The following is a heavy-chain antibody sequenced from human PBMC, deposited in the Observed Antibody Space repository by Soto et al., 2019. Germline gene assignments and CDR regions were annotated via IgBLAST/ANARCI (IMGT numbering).Heavy chain of an antibody. D-gene: IGHD6-13*01. CDR1: GGTFSSYA. Sequence: QVQLVQSGAEVKKPGSSVKVSCKSSGGTFSSYAISWVRQAPGQGLEWMGGIIPIFGTANYAQKFQGRVTITADESTSTAYMELSRLRSEDTAVYYCARGRTTSSWEDNYYYYGMDVWGQGTTVTVSS. V-gene: IGHV1-69*01. J-gene: IGHJ6*02. CDR3: ARGRTTSSWEDNYYYYGMDV. CDR2: IIPIFGTA.